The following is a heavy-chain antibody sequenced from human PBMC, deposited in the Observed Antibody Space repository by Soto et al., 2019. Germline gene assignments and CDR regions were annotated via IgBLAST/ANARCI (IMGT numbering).Heavy chain of an antibody. Sequence: SVKVSCKASGGTFSSYAISWVRQAPGQGLEWMGGIIPIFGTANYAQKFQGRVTITADESTSTAYMELSSLRSEDTAVYYCTRDMIAGGNYCYYYGMDVWGQGTTVTVSS. CDR2: IIPIFGTA. CDR3: TRDMIAGGNYCYYYGMDV. D-gene: IGHD3-22*01. J-gene: IGHJ6*02. V-gene: IGHV1-69*13. CDR1: GGTFSSYA.